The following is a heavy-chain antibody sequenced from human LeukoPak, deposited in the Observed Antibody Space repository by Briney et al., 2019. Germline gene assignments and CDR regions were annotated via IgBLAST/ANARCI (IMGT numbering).Heavy chain of an antibody. CDR2: IRSKANSYAT. Sequence: GGSLRLSCAASGFTFSGSAMHWVRQASGKGLEWVGRIRSKANSYATAYAASVKGRFTISRDDSKNTAYLQMNSLKSDDTAVYYCTSWANYYDSSGHWSMPDYWGQGTLVTVSS. CDR3: TSWANYYDSSGHWSMPDY. CDR1: GFTFSGSA. D-gene: IGHD3-22*01. V-gene: IGHV3-73*01. J-gene: IGHJ4*02.